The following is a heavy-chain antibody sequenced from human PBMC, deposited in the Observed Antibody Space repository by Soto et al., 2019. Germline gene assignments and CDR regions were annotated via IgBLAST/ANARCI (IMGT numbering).Heavy chain of an antibody. CDR2: INPGGGST. CDR1: GYTFTSYY. D-gene: IGHD5-12*01. CDR3: ARDVVEMATMDWFDP. Sequence: QVQLVQSGAEVKKPGASVKVSCKASGYTFTSYYMHWVRQAPGQGLEWVEIINPGGGSTSYAQKSQGRVTMTRDTPTTTVSMDLSSLKSEDTAVYYCARDVVEMATMDWFDPWGQGNLVTFSS. J-gene: IGHJ5*02. V-gene: IGHV1-46*01.